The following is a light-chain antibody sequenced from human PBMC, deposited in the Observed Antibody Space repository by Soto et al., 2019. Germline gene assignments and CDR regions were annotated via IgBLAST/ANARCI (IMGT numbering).Light chain of an antibody. CDR2: GSS. CDR1: HIVSTTY. Sequence: EIVLTQSAGTLSLSPGERATLSCRASHIVSTTYLAWYQQKPGQAPRLLIYGSSCRAPGIPDRFSGSVSGTDFTLTISRLEPDDFAVYYCQQFGGSPMYTFGQGTKLEIK. J-gene: IGKJ2*01. V-gene: IGKV3-20*01. CDR3: QQFGGSPMYT.